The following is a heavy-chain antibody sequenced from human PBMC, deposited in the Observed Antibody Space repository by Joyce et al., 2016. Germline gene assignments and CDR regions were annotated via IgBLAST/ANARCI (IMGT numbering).Heavy chain of an antibody. Sequence: QVQLPESGPGLVKPPETLSLSCTVSGGSISSYYWSWIRQPPGKGLEWIGYINHRGRTNYNPSLKSRVTISVDTSKNEFSLKMTSVTAADTAVYYCARGNDYDYWSGYEAHYFDYWGQGTLVTVSS. D-gene: IGHD3-3*01. V-gene: IGHV4-59*01. J-gene: IGHJ4*02. CDR3: ARGNDYDYWSGYEAHYFDY. CDR1: GGSISSYY. CDR2: INHRGRT.